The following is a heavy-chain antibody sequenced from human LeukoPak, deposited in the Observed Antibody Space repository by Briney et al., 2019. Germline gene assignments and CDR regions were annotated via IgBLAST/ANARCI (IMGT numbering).Heavy chain of an antibody. CDR1: GYRFTSYW. D-gene: IGHD5-18*01. CDR2: IYPGDSDT. J-gene: IGHJ4*02. Sequence: GEPLQISCQGSGYRFTSYWIGWVRKLHGKGLEWMGIIYPGDSDTRYSPSFQGQVTISADKSISTAYLQWSSLKASDTAMYYCARGVYSYDQFDYWGQGTLVTVSS. CDR3: ARGVYSYDQFDY. V-gene: IGHV5-51*01.